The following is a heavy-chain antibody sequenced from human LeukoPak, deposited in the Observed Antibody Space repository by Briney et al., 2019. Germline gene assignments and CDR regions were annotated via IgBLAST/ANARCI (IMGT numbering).Heavy chain of an antibody. CDR3: ARDQLLFDYYGMDV. J-gene: IGHJ6*02. Sequence: GGSLRLSCAASGFTFSSYSMNWVRQAPGKGLEWVSYISSSSSTIYYADSVKGRFTISRDNAKNSLYLQMNSLRAEDTAVYYYARDQLLFDYYGMDVWGQGTTVTVSS. CDR1: GFTFSSYS. CDR2: ISSSSSTI. V-gene: IGHV3-48*01. D-gene: IGHD2-2*01.